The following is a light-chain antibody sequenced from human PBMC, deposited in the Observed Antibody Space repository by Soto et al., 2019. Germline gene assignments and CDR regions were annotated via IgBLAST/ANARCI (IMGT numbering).Light chain of an antibody. V-gene: IGLV1-44*01. J-gene: IGLJ3*02. CDR2: SNN. Sequence: QAVVTQPPSASGTPGQRVTISCSGSNSNIGSNTVSWYQQLPGTAPKLLISSNNQRPSGVPDRFSGSKSGTSASLAISGLQSEDEADYYCATWDATLKGVFGGGTKLTVL. CDR3: ATWDATLKGV. CDR1: NSNIGSNT.